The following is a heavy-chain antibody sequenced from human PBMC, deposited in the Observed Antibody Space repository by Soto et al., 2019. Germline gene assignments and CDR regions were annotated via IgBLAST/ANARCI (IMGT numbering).Heavy chain of an antibody. J-gene: IGHJ4*02. D-gene: IGHD2-15*01. CDR2: VSGGGGSP. CDR3: ARYDCSGGTCYSRKNSGVDY. CDR1: GFNFGSYG. V-gene: IGHV3-23*01. Sequence: GGSLRLSCEASGFNFGSYGMSWVRQAPGKGLEWVSSVSGGGGSPFYADSVKGRFTILRDNSKSTLYLQMNSLGAEDTAVYYCARYDCSGGTCYSRKNSGVDYWGQGTLVTVSS.